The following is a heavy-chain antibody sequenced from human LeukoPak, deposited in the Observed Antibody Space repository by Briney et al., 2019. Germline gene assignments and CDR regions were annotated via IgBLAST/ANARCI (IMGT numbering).Heavy chain of an antibody. CDR1: GFTFSNAW. J-gene: IGHJ4*02. V-gene: IGHV3-21*01. CDR3: ARDLGIAARLRGIDY. CDR2: ISSSSSYI. Sequence: PGGSLRLSCAASGFTFSNAWMSWVRQAPGKGLEWVSSISSSSSYIYYADSVKGRFTISRDNAKNSLYLQMNSLRAEDTAVYYCARDLGIAARLRGIDYWGQGTLVTVSS. D-gene: IGHD6-6*01.